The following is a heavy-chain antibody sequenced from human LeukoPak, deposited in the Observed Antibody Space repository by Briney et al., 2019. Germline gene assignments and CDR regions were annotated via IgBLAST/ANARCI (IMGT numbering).Heavy chain of an antibody. CDR1: GGSISSNIYF. CDR2: IYFSGAT. V-gene: IGHV4-39*01. Sequence: SQTLSLTCTMSGGSISSNIYFWGWIRQTPEKGLEWIGNIYFSGATYYNPSLKSRVTISVDTSKNQFSLSLSVVAAADTAVYYCAKLSSNWYFDSWGRGTLVTVSS. CDR3: AKLSSNWYFDS. J-gene: IGHJ4*02. D-gene: IGHD1-1*01.